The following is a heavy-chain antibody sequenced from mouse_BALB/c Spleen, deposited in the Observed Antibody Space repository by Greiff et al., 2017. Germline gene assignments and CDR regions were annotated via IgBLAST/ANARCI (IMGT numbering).Heavy chain of an antibody. D-gene: IGHD2-12*01. CDR1: GYTFTSYV. J-gene: IGHJ4*01. V-gene: IGHV1-14*01. CDR2: INPYNDGT. Sequence: EVQLQQSGPELVKPGASVKMSCKASGYTFTSYVMHWVKQKPGQGLEWIGYINPYNDGTKYNEKFKGKATLTSDKSSSTAYMELSSLTSEDSAVYYCARPLRAAYYYAMDYWGQGTSVTVSS. CDR3: ARPLRAAYYYAMDY.